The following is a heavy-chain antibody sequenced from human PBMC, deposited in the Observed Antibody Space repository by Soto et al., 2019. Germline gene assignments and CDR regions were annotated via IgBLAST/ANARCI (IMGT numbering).Heavy chain of an antibody. D-gene: IGHD3-9*01. J-gene: IGHJ4*02. Sequence: EVQLLESGGGLVQPGGSLRLSCAASGFTFSTYAMTWVRQAPGKGLEWVSTISDSGGRTYYADSVKSRFTISRDNSKNTLYLQMNSLRAEDTAVYYCAKLIYDILTGCQVWRQGALVTVSS. CDR3: AKLIYDILTGCQV. CDR2: ISDSGGRT. CDR1: GFTFSTYA. V-gene: IGHV3-23*01.